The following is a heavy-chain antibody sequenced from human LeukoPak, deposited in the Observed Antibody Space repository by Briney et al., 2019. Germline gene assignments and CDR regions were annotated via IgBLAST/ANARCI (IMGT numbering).Heavy chain of an antibody. CDR1: GGSISSGGYS. D-gene: IGHD3-10*01. V-gene: IGHV4-30-2*01. CDR3: ARSYGSGSYSYGMDV. J-gene: IGHJ6*02. Sequence: PSQTLSLTCAVSGGSISSGGYSWSWIRQPPGKGLEWIGYIYHSGSTYYNPSLKSRVSISVDRSKNQFSLKLSSVTAADTAVYYCARSYGSGSYSYGMDVWGQGTTVTVSS. CDR2: IYHSGST.